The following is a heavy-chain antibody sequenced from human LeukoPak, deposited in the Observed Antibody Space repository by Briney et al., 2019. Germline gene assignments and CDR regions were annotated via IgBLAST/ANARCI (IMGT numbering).Heavy chain of an antibody. CDR2: IYYSETT. CDR1: GGSLRRPSYY. J-gene: IGHJ4*02. D-gene: IGHD1-14*01. V-gene: IGHV4-39*01. Sequence: SETLSLTCTVSGGSLRRPSYYWGGIRQPPGKGLEGIGGIYYSETTYYNQSPKRRAAISVDTSKNQFSLKLISVTAADTAVYYCAGLMTKPRGPGSDWGQGTLVTVSS. CDR3: AGLMTKPRGPGSD.